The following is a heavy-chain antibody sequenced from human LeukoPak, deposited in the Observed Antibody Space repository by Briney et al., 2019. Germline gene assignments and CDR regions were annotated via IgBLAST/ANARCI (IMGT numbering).Heavy chain of an antibody. J-gene: IGHJ6*02. Sequence: ASVKVSCKASGYTFTSYYMHWVRQAPGQGLEWMGIINPSGGNTNYAQKLQGRVTMTTDTSTSTAYMELRSLRSDDTAVYYCARGGPTPTGWFGELLPNFNDPYGMDVWGQGTTVTVSS. V-gene: IGHV1-46*01. CDR1: GYTFTSYY. CDR2: INPSGGNT. CDR3: ARGGPTPTGWFGELLPNFNDPYGMDV. D-gene: IGHD3-10*01.